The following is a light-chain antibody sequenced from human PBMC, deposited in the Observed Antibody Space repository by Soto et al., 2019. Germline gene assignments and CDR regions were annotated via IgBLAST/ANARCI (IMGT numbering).Light chain of an antibody. J-gene: IGKJ5*01. CDR2: DAS. CDR1: QGISSSY. CDR3: QHYGSSPHIT. Sequence: EVVLTQSPDTLSLSPGDRATLSCRASQGISSSYLSWYQQRPGQAPRLLIYDASIRATGIPDRFSGGGSGTDFTLTISRLEPEDFAVYYCQHYGSSPHITFGQGARLEIK. V-gene: IGKV3-20*01.